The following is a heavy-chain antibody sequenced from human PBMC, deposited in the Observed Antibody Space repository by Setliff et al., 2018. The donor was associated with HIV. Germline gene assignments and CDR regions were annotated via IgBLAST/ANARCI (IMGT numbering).Heavy chain of an antibody. V-gene: IGHV4-61*02. J-gene: IGHJ6*03. CDR3: ARGLSIFGVATPGFYSFMDV. Sequence: PSETLSLTCTVSGGSISSGSYYWSWIRQPAGKGLEWIGRIYTSGSTNYNPSLKSRVTISVDTSMNQFSLRLTSVTAADTAVYYCARGLSIFGVATPGFYSFMDVWGKGTTVTVSS. CDR1: GGSISSGSYY. CDR2: IYTSGST. D-gene: IGHD3-3*01.